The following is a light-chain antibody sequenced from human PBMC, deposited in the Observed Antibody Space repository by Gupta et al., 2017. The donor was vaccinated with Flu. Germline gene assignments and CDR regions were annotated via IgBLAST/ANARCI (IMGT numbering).Light chain of an antibody. Sequence: GERVTLTCRASQDIYNNLAWYQQKPGQAPRLLIYDASSRATGIPARFSGSGSGTVFTLTISGLQPEDSAIYYCQKYTTWPLTFGGGTKVEIK. CDR2: DAS. CDR1: QDIYNN. V-gene: IGKV3-15*01. CDR3: QKYTTWPLT. J-gene: IGKJ4*01.